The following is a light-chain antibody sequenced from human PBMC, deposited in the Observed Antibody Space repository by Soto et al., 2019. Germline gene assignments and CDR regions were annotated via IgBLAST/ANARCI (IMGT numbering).Light chain of an antibody. CDR3: QQYGTSPWT. CDR2: GAS. V-gene: IGKV3-20*01. CDR1: QSVGSNF. Sequence: DIVLTQSPGTLSLSPGERATLSCRASQSVGSNFLAWYQQKPGQAPRLLIYGASTRASGIPDRFSGSGSGTDFTFTISRLEPEDFALYYCQQYGTSPWTFGQGTKVEV. J-gene: IGKJ1*01.